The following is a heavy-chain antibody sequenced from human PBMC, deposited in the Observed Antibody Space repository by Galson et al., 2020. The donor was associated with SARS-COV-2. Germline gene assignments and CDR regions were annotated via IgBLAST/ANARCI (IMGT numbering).Heavy chain of an antibody. Sequence: ASVKVSCKASGYTFTNYDINWVRQATGQGLEWMGWMNPNSGNTDFAQKFQGRVSMTRDTSKSTAYMELSSLTSEDTATYYCARGGPSCSSFSCYMDWGQGTLVTVS. V-gene: IGHV1-8*01. J-gene: IGHJ4*02. D-gene: IGHD2-2*02. CDR2: MNPNSGNT. CDR1: GYTFTNYD. CDR3: ARGGPSCSSFSCYMD.